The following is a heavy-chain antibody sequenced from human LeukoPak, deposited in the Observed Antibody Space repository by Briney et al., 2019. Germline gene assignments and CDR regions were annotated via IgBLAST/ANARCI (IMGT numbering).Heavy chain of an antibody. Sequence: PGGSLRLSCAVSGFTFSNFWMRWVRQAPGRGLEWVANIHPEGNEKYHVESVKGRFIISRDNTILFLQMNGLRVEDTAVYYCARGDDFSGDHWGQGTLVTVSS. CDR2: IHPEGNEK. D-gene: IGHD1-1*01. J-gene: IGHJ4*02. CDR3: ARGDDFSGDH. CDR1: GFTFSNFW. V-gene: IGHV3-7*04.